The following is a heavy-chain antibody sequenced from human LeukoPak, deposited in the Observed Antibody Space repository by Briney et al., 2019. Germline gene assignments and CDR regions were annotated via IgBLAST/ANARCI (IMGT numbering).Heavy chain of an antibody. Sequence: SETLSLTCTVSGGSISSGGYYWSWIRQHPGKGLEWIGYIYYSGSTYYNPSLKSRVTISVDTSKNQFSLKLSSVTAADTAVYYCARDPWFGESYYFDYWGQGTLVTVSS. CDR2: IYYSGST. V-gene: IGHV4-31*03. CDR3: ARDPWFGESYYFDY. CDR1: GGSISSGGYY. J-gene: IGHJ4*02. D-gene: IGHD3-10*01.